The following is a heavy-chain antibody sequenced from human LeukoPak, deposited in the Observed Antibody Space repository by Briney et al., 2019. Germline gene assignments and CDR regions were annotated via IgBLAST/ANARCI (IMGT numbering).Heavy chain of an antibody. CDR1: GFTFTTYG. CDR2: IWHDGSKS. Sequence: PGGSLRLTCAASGFTFTTYGMYWVRQAPGKGLEWVAVIWHDGSKSYYADSVKGRFTISRDNSKNTVYLQMNNLRAEDTAVYYCTRVRNYAFDIWGQGTMVTVSS. V-gene: IGHV3-33*01. J-gene: IGHJ3*02. CDR3: TRVRNYAFDI.